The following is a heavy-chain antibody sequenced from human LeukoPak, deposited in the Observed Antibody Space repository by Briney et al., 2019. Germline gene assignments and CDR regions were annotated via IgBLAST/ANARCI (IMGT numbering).Heavy chain of an antibody. V-gene: IGHV4-59*01. J-gene: IGHJ4*02. D-gene: IGHD2-8*01. Sequence: SETLSLTCTVSGGSISSYYWSWIRQPPGKGLEWIGYIYSSGSTNCNPSLKSRATLSVDTSKNQFSLRLTSITPADTAVYYRARYYCPRGSCYHFDYWGQGTLVTVSS. CDR3: ARYYCPRGSCYHFDY. CDR2: IYSSGST. CDR1: GGSISSYY.